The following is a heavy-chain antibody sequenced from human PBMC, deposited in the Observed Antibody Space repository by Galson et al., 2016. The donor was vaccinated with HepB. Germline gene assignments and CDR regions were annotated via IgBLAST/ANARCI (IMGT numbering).Heavy chain of an antibody. J-gene: IGHJ4*02. Sequence: SVKVSCKASGYTFTSYYMHWVRQAPGQGLEWMGVINPTGGSTNYAQEFQGRVTMTRDTSTSTVYMELSSLRAEDTAVYYCARDRGCSGYSCYTYDGGLWGQGTLVTVSS. CDR1: GYTFTSYY. CDR2: INPTGGST. V-gene: IGHV1-46*01. CDR3: ARDRGCSGYSCYTYDGGL. D-gene: IGHD3-22*01.